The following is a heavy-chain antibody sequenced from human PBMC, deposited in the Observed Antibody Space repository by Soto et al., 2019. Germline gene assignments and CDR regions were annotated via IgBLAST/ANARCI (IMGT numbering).Heavy chain of an antibody. CDR2: ISGGGDRT. D-gene: IGHD5-18*01. J-gene: IGHJ6*02. Sequence: EVQLVESGGGLVQPGGSLRLSCAASGFTFSSYDMSWVRQAPGKGLEWVSAISGGGDRTYYADSVKGRFTISRDNSKNTLYLQMKSLRVEDTAVYYCANRDTSMITRYYYGMDVWGQGTTVTVSS. CDR3: ANRDTSMITRYYYGMDV. CDR1: GFTFSSYD. V-gene: IGHV3-23*04.